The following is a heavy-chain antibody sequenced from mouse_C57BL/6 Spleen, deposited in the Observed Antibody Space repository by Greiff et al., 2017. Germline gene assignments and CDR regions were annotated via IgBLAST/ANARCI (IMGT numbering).Heavy chain of an antibody. J-gene: IGHJ4*01. V-gene: IGHV1-63*01. CDR2: IYPGGGYT. Sequence: QVQLQQSGAELVRPGTSVKMSCKASGYTFTNYWIGWAKQRPGHGLEWIGDIYPGGGYTNYNEKFKGKATLTADKSSSTAYMQFSSLASEDSAIYYCARGWGRGYAMDYWGQGTSVTVSS. CDR1: GYTFTNYW. D-gene: IGHD1-1*02. CDR3: ARGWGRGYAMDY.